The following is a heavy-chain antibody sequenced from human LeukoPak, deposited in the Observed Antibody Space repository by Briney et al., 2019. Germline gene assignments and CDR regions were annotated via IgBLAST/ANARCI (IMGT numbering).Heavy chain of an antibody. Sequence: GEPLKISCNGSGYIFSNYWIGWLRRMAGKGLEWMGIIFPADSDTRYNPSFQDQVTISADKSISTAYLQWSSLKASDTAMYYCARSLTPVSYWGQGTLVTVSS. CDR3: ARSLTPVSY. J-gene: IGHJ4*02. CDR1: GYIFSNYW. D-gene: IGHD3-16*01. CDR2: IFPADSDT. V-gene: IGHV5-51*01.